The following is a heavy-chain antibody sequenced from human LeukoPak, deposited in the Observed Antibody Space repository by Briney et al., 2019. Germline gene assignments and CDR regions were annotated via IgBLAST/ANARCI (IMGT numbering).Heavy chain of an antibody. J-gene: IGHJ6*04. Sequence: GRSLRLSCAASGFTFSSYSMNWVRQAPGKGLEWVSSISSSSSYIYYADSVKGRFTISRDNAKNSLYLQMNSLRAEDTAVYYCAREPPPAGMDVWGKGTTVTVSS. CDR2: ISSSSSYI. CDR3: AREPPPAGMDV. V-gene: IGHV3-21*01. CDR1: GFTFSSYS.